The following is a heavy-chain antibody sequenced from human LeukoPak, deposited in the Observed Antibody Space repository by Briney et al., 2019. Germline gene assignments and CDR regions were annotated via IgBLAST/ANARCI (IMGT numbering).Heavy chain of an antibody. V-gene: IGHV4-59*01. Sequence: SSETLSLTCTVSGGSISSYYWSWIRQPPGKGLEWIGYIYYSGSTNYNPSLKSRVTISVDTSKNQFSLKLSSVTAADTAVYYCARHATIENYWYFDLWGRGTLVTVSS. J-gene: IGHJ2*01. CDR2: IYYSGST. CDR3: ARHATIENYWYFDL. CDR1: GGSISSYY. D-gene: IGHD4/OR15-4a*01.